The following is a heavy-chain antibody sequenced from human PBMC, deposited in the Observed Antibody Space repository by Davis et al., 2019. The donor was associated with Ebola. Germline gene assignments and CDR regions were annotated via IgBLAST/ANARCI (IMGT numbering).Heavy chain of an antibody. D-gene: IGHD1-26*01. V-gene: IGHV3-48*01. J-gene: IGHJ4*02. Sequence: GGSLRLSCAASGFSFTTYTMNWVRQAPGKGLEWVSYISSSSSTIYYADSVKGRFTISRDNSKNTLYLQMNSLRAEDTAVYYCAKGLGLWEPDYFDYWGQGTLVTVSS. CDR3: AKGLGLWEPDYFDY. CDR1: GFSFTTYT. CDR2: ISSSSSTI.